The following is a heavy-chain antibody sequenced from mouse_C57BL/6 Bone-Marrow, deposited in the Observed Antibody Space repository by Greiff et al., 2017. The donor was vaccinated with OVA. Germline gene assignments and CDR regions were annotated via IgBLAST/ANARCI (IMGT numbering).Heavy chain of an antibody. V-gene: IGHV1-53*01. CDR2: INPSNGGT. D-gene: IGHD3-2*02. CDR1: GYTFTSYW. J-gene: IGHJ2*01. Sequence: VQLQQPGTELVKPGASVQLSCKASGYTFTSYWMHWVQQRPGQGLEWIGNINPSNGGTNYNEKFKSKATLTVDKSSSTAYMQLSSLTSEDSAVYYCARVNGQLRLGKFDYWGQGTTLTVSS. CDR3: ARVNGQLRLGKFDY.